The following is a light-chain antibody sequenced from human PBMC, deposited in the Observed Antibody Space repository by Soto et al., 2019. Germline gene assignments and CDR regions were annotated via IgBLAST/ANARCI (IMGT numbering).Light chain of an antibody. V-gene: IGKV3-11*01. J-gene: IGKJ2*01. CDR1: QSVSTY. CDR3: QHRSNWPRT. Sequence: EIVLTQSPATLSLSPGERATLSCRASQSVSTYLAWYQQKPGQAPRLLFYDASNRATGIPARFSGSGSGTDFTLTISSLEPEDFAVYYSQHRSNWPRTFGQGTKLEIK. CDR2: DAS.